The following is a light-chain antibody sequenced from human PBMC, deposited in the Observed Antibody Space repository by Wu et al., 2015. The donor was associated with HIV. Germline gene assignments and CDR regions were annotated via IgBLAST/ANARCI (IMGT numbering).Light chain of an antibody. V-gene: IGKV3-11*01. J-gene: IGKJ5*01. CDR2: DAS. CDR3: QQHANWPLT. Sequence: EIVLTQSPATLSLSPGERATLSCRASRSVSSAVAWYQQKPGQAPGLLIYDASNRATGIPARFTGGGSGTDYSLTISSLEPEDFAVYYCQQHANWPLTFGQGTRVE. CDR1: RSVSSA.